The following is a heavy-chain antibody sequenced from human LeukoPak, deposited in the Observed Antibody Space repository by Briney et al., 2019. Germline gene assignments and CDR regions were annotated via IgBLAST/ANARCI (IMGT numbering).Heavy chain of an antibody. CDR3: TRAGFWSGYYNWFDP. Sequence: GSLRLSCAASGFTFSSYAMSWIRQPPGKGLEWIGDINHSGSTNYPPSLKSRVTISLDTSKSQFSLKLRSVTAADTAVYYCTRAGFWSGYYNWFDPWGQGTLVTVSS. CDR2: INHSGST. J-gene: IGHJ5*02. V-gene: IGHV4-34*01. CDR1: GFTFSSYA. D-gene: IGHD3-3*01.